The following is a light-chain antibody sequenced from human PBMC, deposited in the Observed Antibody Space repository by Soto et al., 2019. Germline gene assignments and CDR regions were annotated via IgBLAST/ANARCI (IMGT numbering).Light chain of an antibody. CDR1: QSIRYW. J-gene: IGKJ1*01. CDR3: QHYVYPQWT. Sequence: DIQISHSPSTLSASVLYRVTITCRASQSIRYWVAWYQHKPGKAPKLLIYDASTLESGVPTRFSGSGSGTEFTLTIRRLEPEDFAVYFCQHYVYPQWTFGPGTKVDIK. V-gene: IGKV1-5*01. CDR2: DAS.